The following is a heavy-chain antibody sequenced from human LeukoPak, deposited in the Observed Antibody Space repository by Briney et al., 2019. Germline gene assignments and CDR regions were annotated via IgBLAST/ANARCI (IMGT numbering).Heavy chain of an antibody. D-gene: IGHD1-26*01. CDR1: GFTFTSTS. Sequence: GRSLRLSCAASGFTFTSTSMNWVRQAPGKGLEWISYISSSSRTVHYADSVKGRFTISRDNAKNSLYLQMNSLRDEDTAVYYCARARDGSYDYWGQGTLVTVSS. V-gene: IGHV3-48*02. CDR2: ISSSSRTV. CDR3: ARARDGSYDY. J-gene: IGHJ4*02.